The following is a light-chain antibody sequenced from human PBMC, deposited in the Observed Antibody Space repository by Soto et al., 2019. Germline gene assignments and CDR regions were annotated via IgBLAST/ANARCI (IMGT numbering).Light chain of an antibody. CDR1: QSISSC. CDR2: DAS. V-gene: IGKV3-11*01. Sequence: EIVLTQSPATLSLSPGERATLSCRASQSISSCLVWFQHKPGQAPRLVIHDASYRATDIPARFSGSGSGTDFTLTISSLAPEDFAVYYCQQYNNWPLTFGQGTKVEIK. CDR3: QQYNNWPLT. J-gene: IGKJ1*01.